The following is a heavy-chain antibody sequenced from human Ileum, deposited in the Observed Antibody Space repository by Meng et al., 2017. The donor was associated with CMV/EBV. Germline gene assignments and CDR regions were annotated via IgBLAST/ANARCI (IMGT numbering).Heavy chain of an antibody. CDR1: GDTCSDCD. V-gene: IGHV1-2*02. CDR3: ARGGSGSYYLYFDY. J-gene: IGHJ4*02. Sequence: AGDTCSDCDRHGVRQAPGQGLEGVGWINPNNGGTNGAQKFKGRVTRTRDTSISTAYMELSSLRSDDTAVDYCARGGSGSYYLYFDYWGQGTLVTVSS. CDR2: INPNNGGT. D-gene: IGHD3-10*01.